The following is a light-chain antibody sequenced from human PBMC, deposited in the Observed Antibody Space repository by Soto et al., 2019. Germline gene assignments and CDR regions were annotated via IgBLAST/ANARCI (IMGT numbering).Light chain of an antibody. Sequence: QSVLTQTPSVSGAPGQRVTISCTGSSSNIGTGYDVHWYHQLPGTPPKLLIYGNHNRPSGVPDRFPVSKSGTSASLAITGLRAGDEADYYCQSFESSLSGWVFGGGTKLTVL. J-gene: IGLJ3*02. CDR3: QSFESSLSGWV. CDR1: SSNIGTGYD. V-gene: IGLV1-40*01. CDR2: GNH.